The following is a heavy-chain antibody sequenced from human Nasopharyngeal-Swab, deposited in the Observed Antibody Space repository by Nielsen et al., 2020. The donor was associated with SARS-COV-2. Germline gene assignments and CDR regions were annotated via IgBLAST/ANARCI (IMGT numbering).Heavy chain of an antibody. J-gene: IGHJ4*02. CDR3: ARDSDYGGNELTN. Sequence: VRQAPGKGLEWVSYISSSSNYIYYADSVKGRFCISRDNAKNSLYLQMNSLKAEDTAVYYCARDSDYGGNELTNWGQGTLVTVSS. CDR2: ISSSSNYI. D-gene: IGHD4-23*01. V-gene: IGHV3-21*01.